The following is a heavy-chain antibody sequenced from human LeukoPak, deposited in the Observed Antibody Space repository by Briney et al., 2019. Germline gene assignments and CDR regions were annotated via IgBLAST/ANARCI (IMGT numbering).Heavy chain of an antibody. CDR3: ARIRDGYNYYYFDY. J-gene: IGHJ4*02. CDR1: GFTLDDYA. Sequence: GGSLRLSCAASGFTLDDYAMHWVRQAPGKGLEWVSVIYSGGSTYYADSVKGRFTISRDNSKNTLYLQMNSLRAEDTAVYYCARIRDGYNYYYFDYWGQGTLVTVSS. V-gene: IGHV3-53*01. CDR2: IYSGGST. D-gene: IGHD5-24*01.